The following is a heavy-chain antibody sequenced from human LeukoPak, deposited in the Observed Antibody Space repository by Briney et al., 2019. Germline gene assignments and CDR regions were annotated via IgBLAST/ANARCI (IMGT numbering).Heavy chain of an antibody. V-gene: IGHV3-20*04. CDR1: GFNFDDYG. D-gene: IGHD1-26*01. CDR3: ARGSGSYSTYSYF. CDR2: ISWNGGST. Sequence: PGGSLRLSCAASGFNFDDYGMTWVRQAPGEGLEWVSGISWNGGSTAYVDSVKGRFTISRDNAKNSLYLQMNSLRGEDTALYYCARGSGSYSTYSYFWGQGTLVTVSS. J-gene: IGHJ4*02.